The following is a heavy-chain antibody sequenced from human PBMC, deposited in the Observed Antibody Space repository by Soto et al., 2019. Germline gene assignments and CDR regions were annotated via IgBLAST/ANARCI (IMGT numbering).Heavy chain of an antibody. Sequence: QVQLVESGGGVVQPGRSLRVSCAASGFTFRSHGMHWVRQAPGKGLEWVAVIWYDGSNKYFADSVKGRFTISRDNSKNTLYLQMNSLRAEETAVYYCARATGGLGNDAFDIWGQGTMVTVSS. CDR1: GFTFRSHG. CDR2: IWYDGSNK. D-gene: IGHD3-16*01. J-gene: IGHJ3*02. CDR3: ARATGGLGNDAFDI. V-gene: IGHV3-33*01.